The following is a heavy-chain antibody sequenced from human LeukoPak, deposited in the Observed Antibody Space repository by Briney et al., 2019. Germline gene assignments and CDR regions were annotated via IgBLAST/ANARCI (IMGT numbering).Heavy chain of an antibody. CDR2: FSWSSGSI. V-gene: IGHV3-9*02. Sequence: GGPLRLSCAASGFTSNDNAIHWVRQAPGKGLEWASGFSWSSGSIGYADSVKGRFTISRDNAKNSLYLQMDSLRAEDTALYYCASDKKRGPLDYWGQGTLVTVSS. J-gene: IGHJ4*02. CDR1: GFTSNDNA. CDR3: ASDKKRGPLDY.